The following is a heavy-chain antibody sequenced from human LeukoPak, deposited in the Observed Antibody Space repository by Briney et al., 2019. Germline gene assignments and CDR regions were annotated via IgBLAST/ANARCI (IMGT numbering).Heavy chain of an antibody. Sequence: SETLSLTCTVSGGSISSYYWSWIRQPPGKGLEWIGYIYYSGSTNYNPSLKSRVTISVDTSKNQFSLKLSSVTAADTAVYYCARDSYSGSHLRYYYYGMDVWGQGTTVTVSS. CDR2: IYYSGST. J-gene: IGHJ6*02. V-gene: IGHV4-59*01. CDR3: ARDSYSGSHLRYYYYGMDV. CDR1: GGSISSYY. D-gene: IGHD1-26*01.